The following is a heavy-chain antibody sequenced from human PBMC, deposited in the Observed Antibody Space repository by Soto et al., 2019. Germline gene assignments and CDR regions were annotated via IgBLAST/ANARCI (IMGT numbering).Heavy chain of an antibody. CDR3: ARGYYDSSGPHYYYYGMDV. CDR2: INPSGGST. V-gene: IGHV1-46*01. CDR1: GYTFTSSY. D-gene: IGHD3-22*01. Sequence: QVQLVQSGAEVKKPGASVKVSCKASGYTFTSSYMHWVRQAPGQGLEWMGIINPSGGSTSYAQKFQGRVTMTRDTSTSTVYMELSSLRSEDTAVYYCARGYYDSSGPHYYYYGMDVWGQGTTVTVSS. J-gene: IGHJ6*02.